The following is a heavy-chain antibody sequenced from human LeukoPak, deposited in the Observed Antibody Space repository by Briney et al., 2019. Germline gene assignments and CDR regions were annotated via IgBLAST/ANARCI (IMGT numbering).Heavy chain of an antibody. CDR2: INPNSGGT. J-gene: IGHJ4*02. CDR3: ARDRGCSGGSCYYDFDY. D-gene: IGHD2-15*01. CDR1: GDTFSSYY. Sequence: GASVKVSCKASGDTFSSYYMHWVRQAPGQGLEWMGWINPNSGGTNYAQKFQGRVTMTRDTSISTAYMELSRLRSDDTAVYYCARDRGCSGGSCYYDFDYWGQGPLVTVSS. V-gene: IGHV1-2*02.